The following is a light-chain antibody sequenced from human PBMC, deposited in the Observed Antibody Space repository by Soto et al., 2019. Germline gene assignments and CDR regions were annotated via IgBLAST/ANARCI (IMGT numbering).Light chain of an antibody. J-gene: IGKJ4*01. CDR1: QSVGSY. CDR2: GAS. V-gene: IGKV3-15*01. Sequence: VLIQSPATLSLSQGERATLSCRASQSVGSYLAWYQQKPGQAPRLLIYGASTRASGIPATFSGSGSGTQFTLTVSILQAEDSAVYYCQQYNDWPLTFGGGTNLDIK. CDR3: QQYNDWPLT.